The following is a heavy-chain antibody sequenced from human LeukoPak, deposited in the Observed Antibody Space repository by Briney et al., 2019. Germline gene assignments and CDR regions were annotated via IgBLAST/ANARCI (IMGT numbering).Heavy chain of an antibody. V-gene: IGHV4-31*03. CDR1: GGSISNGGYY. J-gene: IGHJ4*02. D-gene: IGHD3-3*01. CDR2: IYYSGST. CDR3: ARTAGLRFLEWLY. Sequence: PSQTLSLTCTVSGGSISNGGYYWSWIRQHPGKGLEWIGYIYYSGSTYYNPSLKSRVTISVDTSKNQFSLKLSSVTAADTAVYYCARTAGLRFLEWLYWGQGTLVTVSS.